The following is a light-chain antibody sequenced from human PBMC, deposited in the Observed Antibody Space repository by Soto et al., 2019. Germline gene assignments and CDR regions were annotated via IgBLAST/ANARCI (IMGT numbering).Light chain of an antibody. J-gene: IGLJ3*02. CDR2: DND. CDR1: SSNIGGHY. Sequence: QSVLTQPPSVSAAPGQTVTISCSGSSSNIGGHYVVWYQQLPGTAPNLLIYDNDKRPSGIPARFSGAKSGTSATLGFTGRQTGDEDDYYCGVWDSSRSAGVFGGGTKLTVL. CDR3: GVWDSSRSAGV. V-gene: IGLV1-51*01.